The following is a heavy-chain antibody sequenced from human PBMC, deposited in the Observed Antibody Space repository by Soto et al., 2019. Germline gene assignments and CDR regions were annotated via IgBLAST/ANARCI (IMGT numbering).Heavy chain of an antibody. CDR3: ARVTSFQDGMDV. Sequence: QVPLVQSWAEVMKPGASVRVSCKASGYTFTDYYLHWVRQAPGQGLEWMGWINPITGDTKSTQKFQARVTMTRDTSIGTASLELTSLTSDDTAVYYCARVTSFQDGMDVWDQGTTVSVS. V-gene: IGHV1-2*02. J-gene: IGHJ6*02. CDR1: GYTFTDYY. CDR2: INPITGDT. D-gene: IGHD2-2*01.